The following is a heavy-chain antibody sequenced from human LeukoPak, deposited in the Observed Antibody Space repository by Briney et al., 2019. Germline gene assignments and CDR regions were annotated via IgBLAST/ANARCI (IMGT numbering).Heavy chain of an antibody. V-gene: IGHV3-15*01. J-gene: IGHJ4*02. CDR1: GFTFSNAW. Sequence: PGGSLRLSCAASGFTFSNAWMSWVRQAPGKGLEWVGRIKSKTDGGTTDYAAPVKGRFTISRDDSKNTLYLQMNSLRAEDTAVYYCAKGRGFTSSTCYNYWGQGTLVTVSS. CDR3: AKGRGFTSSTCYNY. CDR2: IKSKTDGGTT. D-gene: IGHD2-2*02.